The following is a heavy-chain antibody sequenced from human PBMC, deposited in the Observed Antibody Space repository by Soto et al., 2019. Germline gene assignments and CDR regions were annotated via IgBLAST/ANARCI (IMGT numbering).Heavy chain of an antibody. Sequence: SLRLSCVASGFTFTSYSMNWVRQAPGKGLEWLSSISSTTSYIYYADSVKGRFTISRDNSKNTQYLQMSSLRADDTAVYYCVKGAYYYDSSGYYPFDYWGQGTLVTVSS. CDR1: GFTFTSYS. V-gene: IGHV3-21*01. D-gene: IGHD3-22*01. CDR2: ISSTTSYI. CDR3: VKGAYYYDSSGYYPFDY. J-gene: IGHJ4*02.